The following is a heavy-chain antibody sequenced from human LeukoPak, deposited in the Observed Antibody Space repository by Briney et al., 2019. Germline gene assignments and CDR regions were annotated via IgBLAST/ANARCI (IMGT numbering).Heavy chain of an antibody. CDR3: ARDSQSRGLLWFGEFTSYYFDY. CDR2: ISSSGSTI. D-gene: IGHD3-10*01. CDR1: GFTFSDYY. J-gene: IGHJ4*02. V-gene: IGHV3-11*04. Sequence: GGSLRLSCAASGFTFSDYYMSWIRQAPGKGLEWVSYISSSGSTIYYADSVKGRFTISRDNAKNSLYLQMNSLRAEDTAVYYCARDSQSRGLLWFGEFTSYYFDYWGQGTLVTVSS.